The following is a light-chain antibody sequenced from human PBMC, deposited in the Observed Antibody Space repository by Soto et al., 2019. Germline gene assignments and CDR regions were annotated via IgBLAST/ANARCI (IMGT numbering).Light chain of an antibody. Sequence: QSVLTQPASVSGSPGQSITISCTGTSSDVGRYNYVSWYQQHPNKAPKLMIYEVNNRPSGVSNRFSGSKSGNTASLTISGLQAEDEADYYCSSYSSISSLVFGGGTKVTVL. CDR1: SSDVGRYNY. V-gene: IGLV2-14*01. CDR3: SSYSSISSLV. CDR2: EVN. J-gene: IGLJ2*01.